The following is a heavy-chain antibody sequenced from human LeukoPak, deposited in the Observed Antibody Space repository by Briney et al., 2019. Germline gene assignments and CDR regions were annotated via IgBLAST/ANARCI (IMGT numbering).Heavy chain of an antibody. CDR2: ISGSGGRT. D-gene: IGHD2-21*02. J-gene: IGHJ4*02. CDR3: AKDRLYGVTGGYYFDY. CDR1: GFTFSSYA. V-gene: IGHV3-23*01. Sequence: PGGSLRLSCAASGFTFSSYAMSWVRQAPGKGLEWVSGISGSGGRTYYADSVKGRSTISRDKSKDTLYLQMNSLRAEDTAVYYCAKDRLYGVTGGYYFDYWGQGTLVTVSS.